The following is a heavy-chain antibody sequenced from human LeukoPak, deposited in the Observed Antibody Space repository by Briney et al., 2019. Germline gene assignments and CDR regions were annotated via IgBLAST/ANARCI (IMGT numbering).Heavy chain of an antibody. CDR3: ARSGLVPAARAGDS. J-gene: IGHJ5*01. CDR1: GFTFSSYS. V-gene: IGHV3-21*01. D-gene: IGHD2-2*01. Sequence: GGSLRLSCAASGFTFSSYSMNWVRQAPGKGLEWVSSISSSSSYIYYADSVKGRFTISRDNAKNSLYLQMNRLRDEDTAVYYCARSGLVPAARAGDSWGQGTLVTVSS. CDR2: ISSSSSYI.